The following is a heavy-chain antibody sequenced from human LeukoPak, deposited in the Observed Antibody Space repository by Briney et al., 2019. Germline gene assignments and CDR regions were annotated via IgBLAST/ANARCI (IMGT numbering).Heavy chain of an antibody. CDR3: ARGSRADAFDI. CDR1: GGSISSGGYS. Sequence: SQTLSLTCAVSGGSISSGGYSWSWIRQPPGKGLEWIGYIYHSGSTYYNPSLKSRVTISVDRSKNQFSLKLSSVTAADTAVFYCARGSRADAFDIWGQGTMVTVSS. V-gene: IGHV4-30-2*01. CDR2: IYHSGST. J-gene: IGHJ3*02.